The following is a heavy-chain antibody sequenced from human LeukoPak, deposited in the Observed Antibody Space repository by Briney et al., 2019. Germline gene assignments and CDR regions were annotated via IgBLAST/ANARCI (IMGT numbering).Heavy chain of an antibody. CDR1: GYTFTRYG. Sequence: GASVKVSRKASGYTFTRYGFSWVRQAPGQGLEWMGWISSNNGNTKYAQKLQGRVTMTADTTTSTAYMELRSLRSDDTAVYYCARSLHYYDDSGLFIQYWGQGTLVTVSS. J-gene: IGHJ1*01. CDR3: ARSLHYYDDSGLFIQY. V-gene: IGHV1-18*01. D-gene: IGHD3-22*01. CDR2: ISSNNGNT.